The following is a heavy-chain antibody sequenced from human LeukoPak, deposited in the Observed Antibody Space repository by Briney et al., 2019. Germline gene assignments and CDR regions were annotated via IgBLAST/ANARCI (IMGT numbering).Heavy chain of an antibody. CDR1: GGTFSSYA. V-gene: IGHV1-69*05. CDR2: IIPIFGTA. J-gene: IGHJ1*01. Sequence: SVKVSCKASGGTFSSYAISWVRQAPGQGLEWMGRIIPIFGTANYAQKFQGRVTITTDESTSPAYMELSSLRSEDTAVYYCAREQKPHYSSSWYSYFQHWGQGTLVTVSS. D-gene: IGHD6-13*01. CDR3: AREQKPHYSSSWYSYFQH.